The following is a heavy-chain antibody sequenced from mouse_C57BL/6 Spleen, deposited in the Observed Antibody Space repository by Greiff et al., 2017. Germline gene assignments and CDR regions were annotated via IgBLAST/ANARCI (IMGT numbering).Heavy chain of an antibody. CDR3: ARNDYDVRWYFDV. CDR2: IHPNSGST. J-gene: IGHJ1*03. Sequence: QVQLQQPGAELVKPGASVKFSCKASGYTFTSYWMHWVKQRPGQGLEWIGMIHPNSGSTHYNEKFKSKATLTVDKSSSTAYMQLRSLTSEDSAVYYCARNDYDVRWYFDVWGTGTTVTVSS. V-gene: IGHV1-64*01. D-gene: IGHD2-4*01. CDR1: GYTFTSYW.